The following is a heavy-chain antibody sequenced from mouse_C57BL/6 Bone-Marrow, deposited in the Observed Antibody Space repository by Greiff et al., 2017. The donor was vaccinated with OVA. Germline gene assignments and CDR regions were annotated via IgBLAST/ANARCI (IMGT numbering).Heavy chain of an antibody. CDR3: ASTTVVASDGYYFDY. J-gene: IGHJ2*01. Sequence: QVQLQQPGAELVRPGSSVKLSCKASGYTFTSYWMDWVKQRPGQGLEWIGNIYPSDSETHYNQKFKDKATLTVDKSSSTAYMQLSSLTSEDSAVYHCASTTVVASDGYYFDYWGQGTTLTVSS. D-gene: IGHD1-1*01. CDR2: IYPSDSET. V-gene: IGHV1-61*01. CDR1: GYTFTSYW.